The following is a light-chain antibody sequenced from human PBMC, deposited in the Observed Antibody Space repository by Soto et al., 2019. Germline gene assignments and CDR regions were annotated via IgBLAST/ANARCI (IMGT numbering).Light chain of an antibody. CDR3: QVWDTSGDF. Sequence: SYELTQPPSESVAPGQTARITCGGNNIGSKSVHWYQQKAGQAPVVVVYDDSDRPSGIPERFSGSNSGNTATLTISRVEAGDEADYYCQVWDTSGDFFGGGIKLTVL. J-gene: IGLJ2*01. CDR2: DDS. V-gene: IGLV3-21*02. CDR1: NIGSKS.